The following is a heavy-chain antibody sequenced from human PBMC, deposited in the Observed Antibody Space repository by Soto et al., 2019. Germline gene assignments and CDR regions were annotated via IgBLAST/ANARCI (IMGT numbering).Heavy chain of an antibody. CDR1: GFTVSSNY. J-gene: IGHJ5*02. D-gene: IGHD6-19*01. CDR2: IYSGGST. CDR3: ARHSSIAVASWFDP. Sequence: EVQLVESGGGLIQPGGSLRLSCAASGFTVSSNYMSWVRQAPGKGLEWVPFIYSGGSTYYADSVKGRFTISRDNSKNTLYLQMNSLRAEDTAVYYCARHSSIAVASWFDPWGQGTLVTVSS. V-gene: IGHV3-53*01.